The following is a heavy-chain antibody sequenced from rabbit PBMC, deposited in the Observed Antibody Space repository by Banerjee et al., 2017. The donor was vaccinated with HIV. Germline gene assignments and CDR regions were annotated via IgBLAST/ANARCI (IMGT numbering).Heavy chain of an antibody. Sequence: QSLEESGGDLVKPGASLTLTCTASGFSFSYSYYMCWVRRAPGKGPEWIACIGTGSGRTYYASWAKGRFTITRSTSLNTVTLQLNSLTAADTATYFCARAINSVSYYSDLWGPGTLVTVS. J-gene: IGHJ4*01. CDR1: GFSFSYSYY. CDR3: ARAINSVSYYSDL. D-gene: IGHD8-1*01. CDR2: IGTGSGRT. V-gene: IGHV1S40*01.